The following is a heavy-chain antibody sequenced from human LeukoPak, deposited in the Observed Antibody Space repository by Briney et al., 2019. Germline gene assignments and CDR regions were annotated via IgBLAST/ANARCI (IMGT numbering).Heavy chain of an antibody. CDR1: GYTFTNSY. J-gene: IGHJ4*02. V-gene: IGHV1-46*01. CDR2: INPDGGNT. Sequence: ASVKVSCKASGYTFTNSYIHWVRQAPGQVLEWMGLINPDGGNTNYAQNFQGRVTLTRDMSTSTVYMELSSLRSEDTAIYYCAREGRGVPGAIAAVKGFDYWGQGTLVTVSS. CDR3: AREGRGVPGAIAAVKGFDY. D-gene: IGHD6-13*01.